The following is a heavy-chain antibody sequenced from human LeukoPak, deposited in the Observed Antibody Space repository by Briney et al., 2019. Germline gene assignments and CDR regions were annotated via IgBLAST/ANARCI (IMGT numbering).Heavy chain of an antibody. J-gene: IGHJ4*02. CDR3: ARQEGGLMDY. Sequence: SETLSLTCTVSGGSISIYYWSWIRQPPGKGLEWIGYIYYSGSTNYNPSLKSRVTISVDTSKNQISLKLSSVTAADTAVYYRARQEGGLMDYWGQGTLVTVSS. D-gene: IGHD1-26*01. CDR2: IYYSGST. V-gene: IGHV4-59*08. CDR1: GGSISIYY.